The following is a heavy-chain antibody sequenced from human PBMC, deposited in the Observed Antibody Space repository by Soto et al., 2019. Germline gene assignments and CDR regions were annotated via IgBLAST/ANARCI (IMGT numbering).Heavy chain of an antibody. Sequence: EVQLLESGGGLVQPGGSLRLSCAASGFTFSSYAMSWVRQAPGKGLEWVSAISGSGGSTYYADSAKGRFTISRDNSKNTLYLQMNSLRAEDTAVYYCAKLDYDFWSGYPDYWGQGTLVTVSS. CDR1: GFTFSSYA. V-gene: IGHV3-23*01. CDR2: ISGSGGST. CDR3: AKLDYDFWSGYPDY. J-gene: IGHJ4*02. D-gene: IGHD3-3*01.